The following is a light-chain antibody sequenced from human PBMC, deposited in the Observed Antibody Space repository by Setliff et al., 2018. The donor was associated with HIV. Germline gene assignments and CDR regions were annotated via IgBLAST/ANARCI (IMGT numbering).Light chain of an antibody. Sequence: QAVLTQSPSASASLGASVKLTCTLSSGHSSYAIAWHQQQPEKGPRFLMNLNSDGAHNKGDGIPDRFSGSSSGAERYLTISSLQSEDEADYYCQTWGTGIQVFGGGTK. CDR2: LNSDGAH. J-gene: IGLJ3*02. CDR3: QTWGTGIQV. CDR1: SGHSSYA. V-gene: IGLV4-69*01.